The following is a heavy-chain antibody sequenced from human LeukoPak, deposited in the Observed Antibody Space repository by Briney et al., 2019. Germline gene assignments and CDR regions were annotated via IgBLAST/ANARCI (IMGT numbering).Heavy chain of an antibody. V-gene: IGHV4-39*07. Sequence: SETLSLTCTVSGGSISSSSYYWGWIRQPPGKGLEWIGSIYYSGSTYYNPSLKSRVTISVDTSENQFSLKLSSVTAADTAVYYCARGGVDTAMATDYWGQGTLVTVSS. J-gene: IGHJ4*02. CDR2: IYYSGST. D-gene: IGHD5-18*01. CDR3: ARGGVDTAMATDY. CDR1: GGSISSSSYY.